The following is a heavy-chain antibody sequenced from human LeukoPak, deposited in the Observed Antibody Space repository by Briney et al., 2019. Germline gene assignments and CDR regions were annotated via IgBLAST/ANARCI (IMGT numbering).Heavy chain of an antibody. J-gene: IGHJ6*02. CDR3: AKDSATLTDYAPYGMDV. D-gene: IGHD4-17*01. CDR2: ISYDGSNK. CDR1: GFTFSSYG. V-gene: IGHV3-30*18. Sequence: GGSLRLSCAASGFTFSSYGMHWARQAPGKGLEWVAVISYDGSNKYYADSVKGRFTISRDNSKNTLYLQMNSLRAEDTAVYYCAKDSATLTDYAPYGMDVWGQGTTVTVSS.